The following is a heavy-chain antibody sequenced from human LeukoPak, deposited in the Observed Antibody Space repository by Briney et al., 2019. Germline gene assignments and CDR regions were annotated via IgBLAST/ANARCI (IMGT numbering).Heavy chain of an antibody. V-gene: IGHV3-43*01. CDR3: VKDGLQYCTSTSCYEFQS. CDR2: ITWNGGGT. D-gene: IGHD2-2*01. Sequence: GGSLRLSCAASGFSFDEYSKHWVRQAPGKGLEWVSLITWNGGGTSYADSVKGRFTISRDNKKSSLFLQMHSLRTEDTAFYFCVKDGLQYCTSTSCYEFQSWGQGTLVTVSS. CDR1: GFSFDEYS. J-gene: IGHJ4*02.